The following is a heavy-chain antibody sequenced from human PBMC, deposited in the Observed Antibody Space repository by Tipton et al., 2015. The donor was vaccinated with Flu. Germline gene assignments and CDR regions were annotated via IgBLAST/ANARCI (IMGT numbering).Heavy chain of an antibody. CDR3: ARGMNTGLVDV. J-gene: IGHJ6*02. D-gene: IGHD1-14*01. CDR1: GFTFSDYA. Sequence: GSLRLSCAASGFTFSDYAMHWVRQAPGKGLEYVSAISSTGDNTYYADSVKGRFTISRDKSKNTLYLQMGSLRADDMAVYYCARGMNTGLVDVWGQGTTVTVSS. CDR2: ISSTGDNT. V-gene: IGHV3-64*02.